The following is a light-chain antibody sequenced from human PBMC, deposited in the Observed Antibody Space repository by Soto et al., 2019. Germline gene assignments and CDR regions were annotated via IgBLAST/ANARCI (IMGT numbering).Light chain of an antibody. CDR2: GSS. CDR1: QSINNNY. J-gene: IGKJ2*01. V-gene: IGKV3-20*01. Sequence: EVVLTQSPGTLSLSPGERATLSCRGSQSINNNYLAWYQQRPGQAPRLLIYGSSDRDTGIPDRFSGSGSGTDFTLTISRLEPEDFAVYYCHPYGSSPPYTFGQGTKLEI. CDR3: HPYGSSPPYT.